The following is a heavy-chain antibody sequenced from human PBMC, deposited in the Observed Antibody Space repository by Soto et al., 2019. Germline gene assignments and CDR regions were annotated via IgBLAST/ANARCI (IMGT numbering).Heavy chain of an antibody. CDR3: TTVAEVGDWNYRMAV. J-gene: IGHJ6*02. D-gene: IGHD2-21*02. CDR2: IKSRTDGGTT. Sequence: GGSLRLSCAASGFTFSNAWMSWVRQAPGKGLEWVGRIKSRTDGGTTDYAAPVKGRFTISREDSKNTLYLQMNSLKTEDTAGYDGTTVAEVGDWNYRMAVGGQGTTVTVSS. V-gene: IGHV3-15*01. CDR1: GFTFSNAW.